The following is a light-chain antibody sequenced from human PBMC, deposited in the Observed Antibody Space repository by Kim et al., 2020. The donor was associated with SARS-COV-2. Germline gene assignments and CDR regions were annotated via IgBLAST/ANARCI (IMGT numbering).Light chain of an antibody. J-gene: IGLJ2*01. V-gene: IGLV4-69*01. CDR2: VNSDGSH. CDR1: NGHNSYA. Sequence: ASVKRTCTLSNGHNSYAIAWHQQQPEQGPRYLMKVNSDGSHNKGDGIPDRFSGSSSGAERYLTISSLQSEDEADYYCQTWGTDMPVFGGGTQLTVL. CDR3: QTWGTDMPV.